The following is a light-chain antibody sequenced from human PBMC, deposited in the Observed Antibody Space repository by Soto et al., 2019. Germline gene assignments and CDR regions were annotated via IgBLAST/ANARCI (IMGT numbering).Light chain of an antibody. J-gene: IGLJ2*01. CDR2: EVN. V-gene: IGLV2-14*01. CDR3: SSYPSANTVI. Sequence: QSALTQPASLSGSPGQSITISCTGTSSDIGAYDYVSWFQQHPGKAPKLMISEVNNRPSGVSNRFSGSKSGNTASLTISGLQAEDEAQYYCSSYPSANTVIFGGGTKLTVL. CDR1: SSDIGAYDY.